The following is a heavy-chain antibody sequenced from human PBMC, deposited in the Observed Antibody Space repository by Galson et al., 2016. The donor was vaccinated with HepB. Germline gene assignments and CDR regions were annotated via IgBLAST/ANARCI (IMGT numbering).Heavy chain of an antibody. D-gene: IGHD4/OR15-4a*01. V-gene: IGHV4-4*02. CDR2: IYHRGPT. CDR1: DGSISNSHW. J-gene: IGHJ6*02. Sequence: ETLSLTCGVSDGSISNSHWWTWVRQPPGKGLEWIGEIYHRGPTNYNPSLQSRVTISIDRSKNQFSLKLTSVTAADTAIYYCGRILDYWYGVDVWGQGTTVTVSS. CDR3: GRILDYWYGVDV.